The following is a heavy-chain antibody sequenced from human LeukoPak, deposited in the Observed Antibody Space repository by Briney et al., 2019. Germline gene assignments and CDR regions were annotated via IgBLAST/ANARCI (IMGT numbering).Heavy chain of an antibody. V-gene: IGHV3-74*03. D-gene: IGHD3-10*01. CDR2: INRDGSTT. J-gene: IGHJ4*02. CDR1: GFTFSNYW. CDR3: ARDKKSGESSEIDY. Sequence: GGSLRLSCAASGFTFSNYWVHWVRQAPGKGLVWVSRINRDGSTTKYADSVKGRFTVSRDNAKNTLDLQMNSLRAEDTAVYYCARDKKSGESSEIDYWGQGTLVTVSS.